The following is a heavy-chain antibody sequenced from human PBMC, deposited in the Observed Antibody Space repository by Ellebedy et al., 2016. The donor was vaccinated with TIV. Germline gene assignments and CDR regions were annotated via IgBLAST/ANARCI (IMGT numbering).Heavy chain of an antibody. J-gene: IGHJ6*02. CDR2: VSHSGST. CDR1: GGSFSGSF. Sequence: MPSETLSLTCAVDGGSFSGSFWSWIRQPPGKGLEWIGDVSHSGSTNYNPSLKGRVTISVDPSKNQFSLQLNSVTAADTAVYYCAGSTSYRFYYGMDVWGQGTTVTVSS. CDR3: AGSTSYRFYYGMDV. V-gene: IGHV4-34*01. D-gene: IGHD2-2*01.